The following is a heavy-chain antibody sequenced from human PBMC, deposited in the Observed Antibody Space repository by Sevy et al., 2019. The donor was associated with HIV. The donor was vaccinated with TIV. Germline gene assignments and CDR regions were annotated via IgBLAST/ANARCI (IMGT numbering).Heavy chain of an antibody. D-gene: IGHD2-15*01. Sequence: GGSLRLSCAASGFTFSSHAMSWVRQAPGEGLEWVSAISGSGGMSYYADSVKGQFTLSRDNSKNTLYLQMSSQRAEDTAVYYCAKEDCSGGSCYGGFDYWGQGTLVTVSS. CDR3: AKEDCSGGSCYGGFDY. J-gene: IGHJ4*02. CDR2: ISGSGGMS. V-gene: IGHV3-23*01. CDR1: GFTFSSHA.